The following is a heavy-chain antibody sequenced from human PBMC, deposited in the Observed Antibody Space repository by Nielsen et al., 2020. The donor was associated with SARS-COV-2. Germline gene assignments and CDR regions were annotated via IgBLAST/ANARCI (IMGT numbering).Heavy chain of an antibody. V-gene: IGHV1-3*01. D-gene: IGHD6-13*01. CDR3: ATGQQLVPFDY. Sequence: ASVKVSCKASGYSFITYAMHWVRQAPGQSLEWMGWINAGNRNTKYSQKFQGRVTITRDTSASTAYMELSGLRSEDTAVYYCATGQQLVPFDYWGQGTLVTVPS. CDR2: INAGNRNT. J-gene: IGHJ4*02. CDR1: GYSFITYA.